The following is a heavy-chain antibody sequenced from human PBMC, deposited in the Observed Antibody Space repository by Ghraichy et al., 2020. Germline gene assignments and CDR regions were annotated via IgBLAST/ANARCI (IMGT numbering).Heavy chain of an antibody. CDR3: ARGYYYDTSGYHMDV. CDR2: IYYSGST. D-gene: IGHD3-22*01. J-gene: IGHJ6*03. CDR1: GGSIYSGGSS. V-gene: IGHV4-30-4*07. Sequence: SQTLSLTCAVSGGSIYSGGSSWSWIRQPPGKGLEWIGYIYYSGSTYYNPSLKSRLTISVDTSRYEFSLRLSSVTAADTAVYYCARGYYYDTSGYHMDVWGKRPTVVVSS.